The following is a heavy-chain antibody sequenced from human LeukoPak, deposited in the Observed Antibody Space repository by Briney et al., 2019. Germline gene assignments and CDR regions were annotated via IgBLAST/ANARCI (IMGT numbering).Heavy chain of an antibody. J-gene: IGHJ4*02. CDR1: GGTFSSYA. CDR3: GGSGGSSLGYAADY. D-gene: IGHD2-15*01. CDR2: IIPIFGIA. V-gene: IGHV1-69*04. Sequence: ASVKVSCKASGGTFSSYAISWVRQAPGQGLEWMGRIIPIFGIANYAQKFQGRVTITADKSTSTAYMELSSLRSEDTAVYYSGGSGGSSLGYAADYWGQGTLVTVSS.